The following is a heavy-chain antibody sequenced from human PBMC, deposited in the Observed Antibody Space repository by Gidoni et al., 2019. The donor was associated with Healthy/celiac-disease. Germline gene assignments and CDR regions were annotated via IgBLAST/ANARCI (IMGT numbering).Heavy chain of an antibody. CDR2: IKQDGSEK. J-gene: IGHJ6*03. CDR1: GFPFSSYW. CDR3: ARSEGSYYVSAYYYYMDV. V-gene: IGHV3-7*03. Sequence: EVQLVESGGGLVQPGGSLRLSCAASGFPFSSYWMSWVRQAPGKGLEWVANIKQDGSEKHYVDSVKGRFTISRDNAKNSLYLQMNSLRAEDTAVYYCARSEGSYYVSAYYYYMDVWGKGTTVTVSS. D-gene: IGHD1-26*01.